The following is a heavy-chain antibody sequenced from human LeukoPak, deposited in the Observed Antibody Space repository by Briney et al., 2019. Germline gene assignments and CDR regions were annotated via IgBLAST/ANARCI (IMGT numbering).Heavy chain of an antibody. CDR1: GFTFSDYY. CDR2: ISSSGSTI. Sequence: GGSLRLSCAASGFTFSDYYMTWIRQAPGKGLEWVSYISSSGSTIYYADSVKGRFTISRDNAKNSLYLQMNSLRAEDTAVYYCAREHSSGWFGYFDYWGQGTLVTVSS. D-gene: IGHD6-19*01. CDR3: AREHSSGWFGYFDY. J-gene: IGHJ4*02. V-gene: IGHV3-11*01.